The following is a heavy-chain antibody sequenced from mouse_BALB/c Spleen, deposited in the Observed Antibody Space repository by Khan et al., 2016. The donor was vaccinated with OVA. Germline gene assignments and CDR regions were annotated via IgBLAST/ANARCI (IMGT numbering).Heavy chain of an antibody. CDR3: VRLAYYYDSEGFAY. V-gene: IGHV5-6*01. CDR2: VTTGGSYT. D-gene: IGHD1-1*01. J-gene: IGHJ3*01. CDR1: GFTFSTYG. Sequence: EVELVESGGDLVKPGGSLKLSCAASGFTFSTYGMSWVRQTPDKRLEWVTTVTTGGSYTYYPHSVKGRFTISRDNAKNTLYLQMSSLKSEDTAMFYCVRLAYYYDSEGFAYWGQGTLVTVSA.